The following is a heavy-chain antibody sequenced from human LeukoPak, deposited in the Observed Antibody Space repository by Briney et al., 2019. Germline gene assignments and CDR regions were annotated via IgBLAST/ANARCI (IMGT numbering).Heavy chain of an antibody. CDR3: ARDYSDAFESYPPMYYFDY. J-gene: IGHJ4*02. CDR1: GYTFTGYY. Sequence: GASVKVSCKASGYTFTGYYMHWVRQAPGQGLEWMGWINPNSGGTNYAQKFQGMVTITRDTSISTAYMELSRLRSDDTAVYYCARDYSDAFESYPPMYYFDYWGQGTLVTVSS. D-gene: IGHD3-16*02. V-gene: IGHV1-2*02. CDR2: INPNSGGT.